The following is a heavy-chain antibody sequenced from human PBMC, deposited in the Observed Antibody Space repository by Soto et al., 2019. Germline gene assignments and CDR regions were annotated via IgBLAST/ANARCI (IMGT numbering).Heavy chain of an antibody. Sequence: PSETLSLTCAVYGGSFSGYYWSWIRQPPGKGLEWIGEINHSGSTNYNPSLESRVTISVDTSKNQFSLKLSSVTAADTAVYYCAREIRYCTNGVCYGNNWFDPWGQGTLVTVS. J-gene: IGHJ5*02. CDR1: GGSFSGYY. D-gene: IGHD2-8*01. CDR2: INHSGST. V-gene: IGHV4-34*01. CDR3: AREIRYCTNGVCYGNNWFDP.